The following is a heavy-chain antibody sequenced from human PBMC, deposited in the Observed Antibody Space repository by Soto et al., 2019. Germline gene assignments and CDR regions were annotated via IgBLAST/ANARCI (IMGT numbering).Heavy chain of an antibody. CDR2: IDGSGATK. D-gene: IGHD3-10*01. V-gene: IGHV3-48*03. CDR1: GFTFNDFE. J-gene: IGHJ4*02. Sequence: EVQLLESGGGLVQPGGSLRLSCGVSGFTFNDFEMNWVRQAPGKGPEWLAYIDGSGATKKYADSVWGRFTISRDNPNNSLFLQMSSLSAADTAIYYCARGFGRFNYWGQGTLVSVSS. CDR3: ARGFGRFNY.